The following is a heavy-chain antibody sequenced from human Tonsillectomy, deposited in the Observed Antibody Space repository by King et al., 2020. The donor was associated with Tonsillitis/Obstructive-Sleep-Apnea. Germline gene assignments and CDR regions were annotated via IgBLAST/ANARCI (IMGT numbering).Heavy chain of an antibody. CDR2: IGTAGDT. Sequence: VQLVESGGGLVQPGGSLRLSCAASGFTFSSYDMHWVRQATGKGLEWVSAIGTAGDTYYPGSVKGRFTISRENAKNSLYLQMNSLRAGDTAVYYCARVHQKVGNREVWGKGTPVPVPS. CDR3: ARVHQKVGNREV. V-gene: IGHV3-13*01. CDR1: GFTFSSYD. D-gene: IGHD2-15*01. J-gene: IGHJ6*03.